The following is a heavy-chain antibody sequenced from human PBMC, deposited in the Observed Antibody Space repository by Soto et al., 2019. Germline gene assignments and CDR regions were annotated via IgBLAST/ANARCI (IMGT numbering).Heavy chain of an antibody. D-gene: IGHD2-8*01. Sequence: QPGGSLRLSCAASGFTFSSYGMHWVRQAPGKGLEWVAVIWYDGSNKYYADSVKGRFTISRDNSKNTLYLQMNSLRAEDTAVYYCATHLIGGILYPIRSVVDNGVQGTLVT. J-gene: IGHJ4*02. CDR2: IWYDGSNK. V-gene: IGHV3-33*01. CDR3: ATHLIGGILYPIRSVVDN. CDR1: GFTFSSYG.